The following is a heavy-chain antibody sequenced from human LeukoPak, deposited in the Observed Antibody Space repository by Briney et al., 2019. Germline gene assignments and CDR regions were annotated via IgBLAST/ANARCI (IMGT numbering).Heavy chain of an antibody. CDR3: ARLGLGGAFDI. D-gene: IGHD2-15*01. V-gene: IGHV6-1*01. CDR2: TYYRSKWYN. J-gene: IGHJ3*02. Sequence: SQTLSLTCAISGDSVSSNSAVCNWIRQSPSRGLEWLGRTYYRSKWYNDYAVSVKSRITIKPDTSKNQFSLQLNSATPEYTPVYYCARLGLGGAFDIWGQGRMVTVSS. CDR1: GDSVSSNSAV.